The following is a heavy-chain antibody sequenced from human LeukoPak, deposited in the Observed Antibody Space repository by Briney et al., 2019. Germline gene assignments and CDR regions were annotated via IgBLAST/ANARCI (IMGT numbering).Heavy chain of an antibody. Sequence: SETLSPTCTVSGGSISSSSYYWGWIRQPPGKGLEWIGSIYYSGSTYYNPSLKSRVTISVDTSKNQFSLKLSSVTAADTAVYYCARRPPFWSGYPGYYYYYMDVWGKGTTVTVSS. J-gene: IGHJ6*03. CDR3: ARRPPFWSGYPGYYYYYMDV. CDR2: IYYSGST. CDR1: GGSISSSSYY. V-gene: IGHV4-39*07. D-gene: IGHD3-3*01.